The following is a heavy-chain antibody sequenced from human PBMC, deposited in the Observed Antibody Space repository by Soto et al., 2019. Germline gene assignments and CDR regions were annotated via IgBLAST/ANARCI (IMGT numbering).Heavy chain of an antibody. CDR3: ARAVATFDY. CDR1: GFTFSSYA. V-gene: IGHV3-30-3*01. J-gene: IGHJ4*02. CDR2: ISYDGSNQ. Sequence: QVQLVESGGGVVQPGRSLRLSCVASGFTFSSYAMHWVHQAPGKGLEWVAVISYDGSNQYYADSVKGRFTISRDNSKNTLYLQINSLRAEDTAVYYCARAVATFDYWGQGTLVTVSS. D-gene: IGHD2-15*01.